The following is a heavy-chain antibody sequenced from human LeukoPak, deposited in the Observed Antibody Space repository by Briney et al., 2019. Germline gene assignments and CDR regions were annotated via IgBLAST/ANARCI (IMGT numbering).Heavy chain of an antibody. CDR1: GFTFSGYS. J-gene: IGHJ4*02. V-gene: IGHV3-21*01. CDR2: ISTTSDYI. Sequence: GGSLRPSCAASGFTFSGYSMNWVRQAPGKGLEWVSSISTTSDYIHYADSLKGRVAISRDNAKNSLYLQMNSLRAEDTAVYYCARGGIYSQGFDYWGQGSLVTVSS. CDR3: ARGGIYSQGFDY. D-gene: IGHD6-13*01.